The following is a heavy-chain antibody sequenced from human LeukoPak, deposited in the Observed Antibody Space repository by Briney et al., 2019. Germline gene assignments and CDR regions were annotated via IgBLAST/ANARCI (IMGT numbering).Heavy chain of an antibody. V-gene: IGHV3-23*01. CDR2: ISGSGGST. CDR1: GFTFSSYA. Sequence: GGSLRLPCAASGFTFSSYAMSWVRQAPGKGLEWVSAISGSGGSTYYADSVKGRFTISRDNSKNTLYLQMNSLRAEDTAVYYCAKDIRRYISGDYWGQGTLVTVSS. CDR3: AKDIRRYISGDY. D-gene: IGHD6-25*01. J-gene: IGHJ4*02.